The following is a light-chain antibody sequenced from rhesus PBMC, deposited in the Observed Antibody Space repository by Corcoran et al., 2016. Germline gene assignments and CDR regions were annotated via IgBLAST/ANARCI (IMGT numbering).Light chain of an antibody. J-gene: IGKJ3*01. CDR3: QKCDSAPFT. Sequence: AIQMTQSPSSLSASVGDTVTITCRASQSIGSNLAWYQQKPGKVPNLLIYAASTLQSEVPSRFSGSGAGTDFTLTISSRQPEDFATYYCQKCDSAPFTFGPGTRLDIK. CDR1: QSIGSN. V-gene: IGKV1-59*02. CDR2: AAS.